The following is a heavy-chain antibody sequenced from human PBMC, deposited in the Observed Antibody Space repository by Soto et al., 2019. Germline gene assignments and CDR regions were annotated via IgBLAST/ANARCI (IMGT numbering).Heavy chain of an antibody. CDR2: ISSSSNYI. Sequence: EVQLVESGGGLVKPGGSLKLSCEASGFTFSSYTMNWVRQAPGKGLEWASSISSSSNYIYYADSVKGRFTISRENAKNSLYLQMNSLRAEDTALYYCAREGESIPVGVGQDGMDVWGQGTTVTVSS. D-gene: IGHD6-19*01. J-gene: IGHJ6*02. CDR1: GFTFSSYT. V-gene: IGHV3-21*01. CDR3: AREGESIPVGVGQDGMDV.